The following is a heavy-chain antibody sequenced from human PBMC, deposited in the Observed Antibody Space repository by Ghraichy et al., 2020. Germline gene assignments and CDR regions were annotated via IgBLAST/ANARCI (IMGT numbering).Heavy chain of an antibody. CDR2: ISDNGGST. Sequence: GSLRLSCLASGFTFSSYGMQWVRQAPGKELTYVSGISDNGGSTYYPDSMKGRFTVSRDNSKSTLYLQMSSLRAEDTALYYCVKGDDSGTGWFFDLWGRGTLVTVSS. CDR1: GFTFSSYG. D-gene: IGHD6-25*01. J-gene: IGHJ2*01. V-gene: IGHV3-64D*06. CDR3: VKGDDSGTGWFFDL.